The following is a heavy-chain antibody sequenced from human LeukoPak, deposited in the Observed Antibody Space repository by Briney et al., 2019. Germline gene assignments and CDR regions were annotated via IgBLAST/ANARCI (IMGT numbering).Heavy chain of an antibody. CDR2: ISSSGSTI. V-gene: IGHV3-11*04. Sequence: NPGGSLRLSCAASGFTFSDYYMSWIRQAPGKGLEWVSYISSSGSTIYYADSVKGRFTISRDNAKNTLYLQMNSLRAEDTAVYYCARLRWGGLYYFDSWGQGTLVTVSS. J-gene: IGHJ4*02. CDR3: ARLRWGGLYYFDS. CDR1: GFTFSDYY. D-gene: IGHD3-16*01.